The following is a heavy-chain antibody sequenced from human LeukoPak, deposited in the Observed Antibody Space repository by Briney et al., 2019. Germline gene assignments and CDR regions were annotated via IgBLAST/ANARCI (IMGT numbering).Heavy chain of an antibody. V-gene: IGHV3-53*01. CDR2: IYSGGST. CDR3: ARGSGYDYVWGSSGTVDY. J-gene: IGHJ4*02. D-gene: IGHD3-16*01. CDR1: GFTVSSNY. Sequence: GGSLRLSCAASGFTVSSNYMSWVRQAPGKGLGWVSIIYSGGSTFYADSVKGRFTISRDNSKNTLYLQMNSLRAEDTAVYYCARGSGYDYVWGSSGTVDYWGQGTLVTVSS.